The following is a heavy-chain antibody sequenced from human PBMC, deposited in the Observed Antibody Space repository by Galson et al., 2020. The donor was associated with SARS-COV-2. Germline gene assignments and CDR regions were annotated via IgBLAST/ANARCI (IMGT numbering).Heavy chain of an antibody. CDR3: ARIRGRLAAIPEFDY. CDR2: ISSSSSYI. J-gene: IGHJ4*02. Sequence: NSGGSLRLSCAASGFTFSSYSMTWVRQAPGKVLEWVASISSSSSYIYYSDSVKGRFTTSRDNAKNSLYLQMNSLRAEDTAVYYCARIRGRLAAIPEFDYWGQGTLVAGSS. D-gene: IGHD5-12*01. CDR1: GFTFSSYS. V-gene: IGHV3-21*01.